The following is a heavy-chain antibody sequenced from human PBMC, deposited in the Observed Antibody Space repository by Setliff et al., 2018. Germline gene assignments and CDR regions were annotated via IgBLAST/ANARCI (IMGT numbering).Heavy chain of an antibody. Sequence: GASVKVSCKASGYTFTSYAMHWVRQAPGQRLEWMGWINAGNGNTKYSQKFQGRVTITRDTSASTAYMELISLRSEDTAVYYCASEFTRYYNFWSAHRYYMDVWGKGTTVTVSS. CDR2: INAGNGNT. V-gene: IGHV1-3*01. CDR3: ASEFTRYYNFWSAHRYYMDV. CDR1: GYTFTSYA. D-gene: IGHD3-3*01. J-gene: IGHJ6*03.